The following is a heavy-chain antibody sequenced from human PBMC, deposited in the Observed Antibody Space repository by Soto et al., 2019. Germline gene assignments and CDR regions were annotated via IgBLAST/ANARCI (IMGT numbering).Heavy chain of an antibody. CDR1: GFTFSSYG. V-gene: IGHV3-30*18. CDR3: AKFSKGAFDI. Sequence: QVQLVESGGGVVQPGRSLRLSCAASGFTFSSYGMHWVRQAPGKGLEWVAVISYDGSNKYYADSVKGRFTISRDNSKNTLYLQMNSLRAEDTAVYYCAKFSKGAFDIWGQGTMVTVSS. J-gene: IGHJ3*02. CDR2: ISYDGSNK.